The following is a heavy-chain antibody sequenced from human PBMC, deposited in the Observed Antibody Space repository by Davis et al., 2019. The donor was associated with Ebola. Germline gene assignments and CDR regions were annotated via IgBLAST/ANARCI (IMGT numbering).Heavy chain of an antibody. J-gene: IGHJ5*02. V-gene: IGHV2-5*02. CDR2: VYWDDDK. CDR3: AHKAYGSLSNWFGP. CDR1: GFSLSTTGLG. D-gene: IGHD4-17*01. Sequence: SGPTLVKPTQTLTLTCSFSGFSLSTTGLGVGWFRQSPGEALEWLALVYWDDDKRYSPSLRSRLTITKDTSKSQVVLSMTNMDPVDTATYYCAHKAYGSLSNWFGPWGQGTLVTVSS.